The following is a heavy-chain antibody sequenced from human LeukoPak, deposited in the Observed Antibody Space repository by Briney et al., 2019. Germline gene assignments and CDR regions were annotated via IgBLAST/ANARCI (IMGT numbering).Heavy chain of an antibody. CDR1: GFTFSNAW. J-gene: IGHJ3*02. V-gene: IGHV3-15*01. CDR2: IKSKTDGGTT. Sequence: GGSLRLSCAASGFTFSNAWMSWVRQAPGKGLEWVGRIKSKTDGGTTDYAAPVKGRSTISRDDSKNTLYLQMNSLKTEDTAVYYCTAYGYYYDSSGYYGDAFDIWGQGTMVTVSS. CDR3: TAYGYYYDSSGYYGDAFDI. D-gene: IGHD3-22*01.